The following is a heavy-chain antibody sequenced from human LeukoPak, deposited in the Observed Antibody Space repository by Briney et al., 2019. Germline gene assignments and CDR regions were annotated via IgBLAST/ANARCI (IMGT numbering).Heavy chain of an antibody. J-gene: IGHJ4*02. CDR3: ARGTHDYGDYGTFDY. V-gene: IGHV4-34*01. Sequence: PSETLSLTCAVYGGSFSGYYWSWIRQPPGKGLEWIGEINHSGSTNYNPSLKSRVTISVDTSKNQFPLKLSSVTAADTAVYYCARGTHDYGDYGTFDYWGQGTLVTVSS. CDR2: INHSGST. D-gene: IGHD4-17*01. CDR1: GGSFSGYY.